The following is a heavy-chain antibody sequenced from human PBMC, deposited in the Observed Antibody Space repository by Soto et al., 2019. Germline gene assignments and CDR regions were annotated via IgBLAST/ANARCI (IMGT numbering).Heavy chain of an antibody. Sequence: ESGGDLIQPGGSLRLSCAASGFTVSNTYMSWVRQAPGKGLDCVSIIYGDGRTFYADSVKGRFTISRDNSRNTLFLQINTLRVEDSALYYCAKGQRVDYWGQGTLVTVSS. J-gene: IGHJ4*02. D-gene: IGHD6-25*01. V-gene: IGHV3-53*01. CDR2: IYGDGRT. CDR1: GFTVSNTY. CDR3: AKGQRVDY.